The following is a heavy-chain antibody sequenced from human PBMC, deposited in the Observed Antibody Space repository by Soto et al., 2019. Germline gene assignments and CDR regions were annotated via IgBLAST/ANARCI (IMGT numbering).Heavy chain of an antibody. CDR1: GFTFSSYA. V-gene: IGHV3-23*01. D-gene: IGHD5-12*01. Sequence: GGSLRLSCAASGFTFSSYAMSWVRQAPGKGLEWVSAISGSGGSTYYADSVKGRFTISRDNSKNTLYLQMNSLRAEDTAVYYCAKVGGYSGCDLRGADYWGQGTLVTVSS. CDR2: ISGSGGST. J-gene: IGHJ4*02. CDR3: AKVGGYSGCDLRGADY.